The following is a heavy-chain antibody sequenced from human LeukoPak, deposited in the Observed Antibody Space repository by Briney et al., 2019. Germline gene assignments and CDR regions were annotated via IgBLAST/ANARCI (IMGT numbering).Heavy chain of an antibody. CDR1: GFTFSNAW. V-gene: IGHV3-15*01. Sequence: GGSLRLSCAASGFTFSNAWMSWVRQAPGKGLEWVGRIKSKTDGGTTDYAAPVKGRFTISRDNSKNTLYLQMNSLRAEDTAVYYCAKVVRPRDYGHDYWGQGTLVTVSS. D-gene: IGHD4-17*01. J-gene: IGHJ4*02. CDR3: AKVVRPRDYGHDY. CDR2: IKSKTDGGTT.